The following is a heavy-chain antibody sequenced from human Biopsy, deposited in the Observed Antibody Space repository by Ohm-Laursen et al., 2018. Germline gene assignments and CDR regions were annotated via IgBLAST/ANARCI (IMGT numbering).Heavy chain of an antibody. V-gene: IGHV1-2*02. CDR3: ARDPLNGHKHFDY. CDR2: INCKTGAT. J-gene: IGHJ4*02. CDR1: SYTFTDYN. Sequence: SVKVSCNASSYTFTDYNIHWMRQAPGQGLEWLGYINCKTGATNYAQKFQGTVTMTRDTSISTAYLALGSLRSADTAIYYCARDPLNGHKHFDYWGQGSLITVSS. D-gene: IGHD2-8*01.